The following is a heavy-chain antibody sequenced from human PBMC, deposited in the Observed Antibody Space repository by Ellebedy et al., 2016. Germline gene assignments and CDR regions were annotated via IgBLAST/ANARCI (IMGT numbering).Heavy chain of an antibody. CDR1: AFTFSHYG. D-gene: IGHD3-22*01. CDR2: ISGSGGST. Sequence: GGSLRLSXVASAFTFSHYGMHWVRRAPGKGLEWVSAISGSGGSTYYADSVKGRFTISRDNSKNTLYLQMNSLRAEDTAVYYCAKGHPQTYYYDSSEGYWGQGTLVTVSS. CDR3: AKGHPQTYYYDSSEGY. V-gene: IGHV3-23*01. J-gene: IGHJ4*02.